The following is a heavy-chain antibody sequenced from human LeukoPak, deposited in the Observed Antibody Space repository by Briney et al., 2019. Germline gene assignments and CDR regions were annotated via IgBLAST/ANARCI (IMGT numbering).Heavy chain of an antibody. D-gene: IGHD6-13*01. CDR3: ARGEPSIASTGAPPFDL. Sequence: ASVKVSCKASGYTFTSYYMHWVRQAPGQGLEWMGIINPSGGSTSYAQKFQGRVTMTRDTSTSTVYMELSSLRSEDTAVYYCARGEPSIASTGAPPFDLWGRGTLVTVSS. J-gene: IGHJ2*01. CDR1: GYTFTSYY. V-gene: IGHV1-46*01. CDR2: INPSGGST.